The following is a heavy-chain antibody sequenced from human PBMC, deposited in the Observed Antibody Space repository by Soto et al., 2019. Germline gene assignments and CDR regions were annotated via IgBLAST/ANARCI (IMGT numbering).Heavy chain of an antibody. CDR3: ANDTYYYDSSGYYIFDS. V-gene: IGHV3-30*18. Sequence: QVQLVESGGGVVQPGRSLRLSCAASGFIFSSYGIHWVRQAPGKGLEWVAGISYDGSNKYYADSVKGRFTISRDNSKKPLYVQMNSLRAEDTAVYYCANDTYYYDSSGYYIFDSWGEGTLVTVSS. CDR2: ISYDGSNK. D-gene: IGHD3-22*01. J-gene: IGHJ4*02. CDR1: GFIFSSYG.